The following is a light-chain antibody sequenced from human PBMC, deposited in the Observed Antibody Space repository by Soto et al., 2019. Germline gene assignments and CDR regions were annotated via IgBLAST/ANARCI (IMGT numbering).Light chain of an antibody. Sequence: EIVMTQSPATLSVSPGERATLSCRASQSVSSTVAWYQQKPGQAPRLLIYGASTWATGIPARFSGSGSGTEFTLTISSLQSEDFAVYYCQQYKDWPTTFGQGTKVDNK. V-gene: IGKV3-15*01. CDR2: GAS. CDR1: QSVSST. CDR3: QQYKDWPTT. J-gene: IGKJ1*01.